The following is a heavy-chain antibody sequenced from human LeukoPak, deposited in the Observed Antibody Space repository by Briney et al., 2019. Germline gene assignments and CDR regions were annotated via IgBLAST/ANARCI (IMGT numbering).Heavy chain of an antibody. CDR2: ISHSGST. CDR1: GGSISTSHY. V-gene: IGHV4-39*01. CDR3: AKQSCSSTSCYFSFGGAYEY. Sequence: SETLSLTCTISGGSISTSHYWGWIRQAPGKGLEWIESISHSGSTYYTPSLKSRISISVDTSKNQFSLQLSSVTAADTAVYYCAKQSCSSTSCYFSFGGAYEYWGQGTLVTVSS. D-gene: IGHD2-2*01. J-gene: IGHJ4*02.